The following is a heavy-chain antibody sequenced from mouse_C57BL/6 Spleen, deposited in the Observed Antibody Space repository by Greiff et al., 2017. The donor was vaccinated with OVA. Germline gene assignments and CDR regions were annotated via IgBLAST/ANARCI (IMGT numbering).Heavy chain of an antibody. CDR1: GYSITSGYY. D-gene: IGHD1-1*01. CDR2: ISYDGSN. Sequence: EVQLVESGPGLVKPSQSLSLTCSVTGYSITSGYYWNWIRQFPGNKLEWMGYISYDGSNNYNPSLKNRISITRDTSKNQFFLKLNSVTTEDTATYYCARDRDGSSSWFAYWGQGTLVTVSA. J-gene: IGHJ3*01. V-gene: IGHV3-6*01. CDR3: ARDRDGSSSWFAY.